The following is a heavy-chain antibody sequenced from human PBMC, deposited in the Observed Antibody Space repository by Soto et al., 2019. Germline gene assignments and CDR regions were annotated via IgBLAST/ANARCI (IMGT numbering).Heavy chain of an antibody. J-gene: IGHJ4*02. CDR1: GFSLGPYW. CDR2: INGDGSTT. Sequence: EVQLVESGGGLVQPGGSLRLSCAASGFSLGPYWMHGVRQVPGKGLVWVERINGDGSTTNDGDTVKGRLTTSTDNAKKTWQRQKNTLRAEDAAVYHCARARVHGEYWGQGTVVTVSP. CDR3: ARARVHGEY. V-gene: IGHV3-74*01.